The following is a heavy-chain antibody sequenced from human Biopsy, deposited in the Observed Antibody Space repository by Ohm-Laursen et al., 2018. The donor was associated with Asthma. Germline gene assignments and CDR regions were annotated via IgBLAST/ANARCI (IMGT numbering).Heavy chain of an antibody. V-gene: IGHV4-31*03. CDR1: GDSITSGGCC. Sequence: TLSLTCPASGDSITSGGCCWNWIRQHPGKGLEWIGYIHHSGTSYFNPSLKSRVSFSRDTSKNQFSLRLSSVTAADTAMYYCARIPRRSGSYFVDYWGQGTLVTVSS. CDR2: IHHSGTS. J-gene: IGHJ4*02. D-gene: IGHD3-22*01. CDR3: ARIPRRSGSYFVDY.